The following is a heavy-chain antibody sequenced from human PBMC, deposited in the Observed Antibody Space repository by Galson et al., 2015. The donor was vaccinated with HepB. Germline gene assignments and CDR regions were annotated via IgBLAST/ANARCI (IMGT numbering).Heavy chain of an antibody. CDR1: GGTFSSYT. D-gene: IGHD6-19*01. V-gene: IGHV1-69*02. CDR3: ARFTSSGWYARFDY. J-gene: IGHJ4*02. Sequence: SVKVSCKASGGTFSSYTISWVRQAPGQGLEWMGRIIPILGIANYAQKFQGRVTITADKSTSTAYMELSSLRSEDTAVYYCARFTSSGWYARFDYWGQGTLVTVSS. CDR2: IIPILGIA.